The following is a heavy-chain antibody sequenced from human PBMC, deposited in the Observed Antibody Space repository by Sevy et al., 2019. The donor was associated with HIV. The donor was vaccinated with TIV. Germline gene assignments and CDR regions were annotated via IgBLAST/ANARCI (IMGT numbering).Heavy chain of an antibody. D-gene: IGHD6-13*01. CDR1: GFTFSIYW. CDR2: IKPDGSKE. CDR3: ARAIALADSY. V-gene: IGHV3-7*01. J-gene: IGHJ4*02. Sequence: GGSLRLSCAASGFTFSIYWMTWVRQAPGKGLEWVANIKPDGSKEYYVDSVKGRFTISRDNAENSLYLQMNSLRAEDTAVYYCARAIALADSYWGQGTQVTVSS.